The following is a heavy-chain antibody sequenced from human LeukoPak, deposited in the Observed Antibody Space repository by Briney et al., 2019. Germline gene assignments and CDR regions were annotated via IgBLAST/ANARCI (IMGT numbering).Heavy chain of an antibody. D-gene: IGHD3-3*01. CDR1: GYTFTGYY. J-gene: IGHJ6*03. CDR2: INPNSGGT. CDR3: ARALYYDFWSGYPLMHYYYYMDV. V-gene: IGHV1-2*02. Sequence: ASVKVSCKASGYTFTGYYMHWVRQAPGQGLEWMGWINPNSGGTNYAQKFQGRVTITADKSTSTAYMELSSLRSEDTAVYYCARALYYDFWSGYPLMHYYYYMDVWGKGTTVTVSS.